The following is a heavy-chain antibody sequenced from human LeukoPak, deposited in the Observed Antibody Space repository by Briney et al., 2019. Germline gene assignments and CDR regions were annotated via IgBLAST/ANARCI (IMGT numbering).Heavy chain of an antibody. V-gene: IGHV4-4*02. CDR3: ARAWATDYFDY. CDR2: IYYSGST. J-gene: IGHJ4*02. CDR1: GGSISNTNW. Sequence: GTLSLTCGVSGGSISNTNWWSWVRQPPGQGLEWIGYIYYSGSTNHNPSLKSRVTISVDTSKNQFSLKLSSVTAADTAVYYCARAWATDYFDYWGQGTLVTVSS.